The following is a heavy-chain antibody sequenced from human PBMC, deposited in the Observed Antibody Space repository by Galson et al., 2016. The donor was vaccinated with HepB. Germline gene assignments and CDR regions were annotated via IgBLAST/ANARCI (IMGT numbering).Heavy chain of an antibody. J-gene: IGHJ5*02. Sequence: ETLSLTCTVFGDSIFSGNYNWGWVRQSPGKGLEWVGSIYHSGTTYYNPSLKSRVTMSVDLSKNQFSLKLRSVTAADTTVYFCARQLNYYDSSGYFRNWFDPWGQGTLVTVSS. CDR1: GDSIFSGNYN. D-gene: IGHD3-22*01. CDR2: IYHSGTT. CDR3: ARQLNYYDSSGYFRNWFDP. V-gene: IGHV4-39*01.